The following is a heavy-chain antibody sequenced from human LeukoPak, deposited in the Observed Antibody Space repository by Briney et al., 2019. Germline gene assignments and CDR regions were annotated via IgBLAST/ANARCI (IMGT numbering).Heavy chain of an antibody. D-gene: IGHD4-23*01. V-gene: IGHV1-69*04. J-gene: IGHJ4*02. CDR3: ARDPWGGKLDY. Sequence: RPSVKVSCKASGGTFSSYAISWVRQAPGQGLEWMGRIIPILGIANYAQKFQGRVTITADKSTSTAYMELSSLRSEDTAVYYCARDPWGGKLDYWGQGTLVTVSS. CDR2: IIPILGIA. CDR1: GGTFSSYA.